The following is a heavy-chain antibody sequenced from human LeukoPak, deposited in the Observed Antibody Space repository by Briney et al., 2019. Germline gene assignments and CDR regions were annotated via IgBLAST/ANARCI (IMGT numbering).Heavy chain of an antibody. Sequence: SGGSLRLSCAASGFTFSSYAMSWVRQAPGKGLEWVSAISGSGGSTYYADSVKGRFTISRDNSKNTQYLQMNSLRAEDTALYYCAKERKDGYNYEDYWGQGTLVTVSS. J-gene: IGHJ4*02. V-gene: IGHV3-23*01. CDR3: AKERKDGYNYEDY. D-gene: IGHD5-24*01. CDR2: ISGSGGST. CDR1: GFTFSSYA.